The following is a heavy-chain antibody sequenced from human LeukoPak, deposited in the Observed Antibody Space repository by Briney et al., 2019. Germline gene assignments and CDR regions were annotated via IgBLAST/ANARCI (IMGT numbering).Heavy chain of an antibody. CDR1: GFAFDEYA. V-gene: IGHV3-9*01. D-gene: IGHD3-3*01. CDR3: AKESVFQYYFDY. J-gene: IGHJ4*02. Sequence: PGGSLRLSCAASGFAFDEYAMHWVRQPPGKGLEWVSGINWNRGGIGYADSVKGRFTISRDNSKNTLYLQMNSLRAEDTAVYYCAKESVFQYYFDYWGQGTLVTVSS. CDR2: INWNRGGI.